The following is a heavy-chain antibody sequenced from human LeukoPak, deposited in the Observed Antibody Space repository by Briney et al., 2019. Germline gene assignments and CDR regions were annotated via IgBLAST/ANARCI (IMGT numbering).Heavy chain of an antibody. Sequence: GRSLRLSCAASGFTFDDYAMHWVRQAPGKGLEWVSGISWNSGSIGYADSVKGRFTISRDNAKNSLYLQMNSLRAEDTALYYCAKDKYGWLRGDFDYWGQGTLVTVSS. CDR2: ISWNSGSI. CDR1: GFTFDDYA. J-gene: IGHJ4*02. D-gene: IGHD5-24*01. CDR3: AKDKYGWLRGDFDY. V-gene: IGHV3-9*01.